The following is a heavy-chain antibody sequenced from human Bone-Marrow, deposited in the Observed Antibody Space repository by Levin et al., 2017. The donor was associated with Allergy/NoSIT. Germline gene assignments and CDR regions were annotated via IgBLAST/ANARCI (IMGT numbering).Heavy chain of an antibody. CDR1: GFTFRSVS. CDR3: TTGITRWKGEYFDF. V-gene: IGHV3-15*01. J-gene: IGHJ4*02. Sequence: GESLKISCSASGFTFRSVSMTWVRQAPGKGLEWVGRFLSQSDGGASEYAAVVEGRFTISRDDSQNTLYLQMSSLRSEDTGVYYCTTGITRWKGEYFDFWGRGTLFTVSS. CDR2: FLSQSDGGAS. D-gene: IGHD6-6*01.